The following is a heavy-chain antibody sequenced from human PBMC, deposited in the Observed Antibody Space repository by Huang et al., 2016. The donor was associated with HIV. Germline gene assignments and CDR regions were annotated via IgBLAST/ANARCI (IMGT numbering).Heavy chain of an antibody. J-gene: IGHJ3*02. CDR2: ISWDSGTR. CDR3: AKDYYYDRSGSDAFDI. Sequence: EVQLVESGGGLVQPGRSLRLSCAASGFTLDDYAMHWVRQAPGKGLECVAGISWDSGTRGYADSVKGRFTISRDNAKRSLDLQMNSLRAEDTALYYCAKDYYYDRSGSDAFDIWGQGTMVTVSS. D-gene: IGHD3-22*01. CDR1: GFTLDDYA. V-gene: IGHV3-9*01.